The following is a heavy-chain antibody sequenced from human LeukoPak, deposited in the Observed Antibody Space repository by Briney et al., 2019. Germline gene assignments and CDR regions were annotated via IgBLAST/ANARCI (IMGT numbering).Heavy chain of an antibody. Sequence: ASVNVSCKASGGTFSSYAISWVRQAPGQGLEWMGGIIPIFGTANYAQKFQGRVTITRNTSISTAYMELSSLRSEDTAVYYCARLLGGSYWGNAGEDYWGQGTLVTVSS. J-gene: IGHJ4*02. V-gene: IGHV1-69*05. CDR1: GGTFSSYA. CDR2: IIPIFGTA. D-gene: IGHD1-26*01. CDR3: ARLLGGSYWGNAGEDY.